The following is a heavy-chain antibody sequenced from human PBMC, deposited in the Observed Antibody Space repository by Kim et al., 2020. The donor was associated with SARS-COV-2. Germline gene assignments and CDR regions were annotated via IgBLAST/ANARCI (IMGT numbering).Heavy chain of an antibody. J-gene: IGHJ4*02. Sequence: ADSVKGRFTIPRENASNSLYLQMNSLRAEDTAVYYCARDHYGSGSYAFDYWGQGTLVTVSS. D-gene: IGHD3-10*01. CDR3: ARDHYGSGSYAFDY. V-gene: IGHV3-21*01.